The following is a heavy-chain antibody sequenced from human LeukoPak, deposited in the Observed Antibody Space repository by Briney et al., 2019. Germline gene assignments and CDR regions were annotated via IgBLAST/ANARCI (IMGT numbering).Heavy chain of an antibody. J-gene: IGHJ4*02. CDR2: IYYSGST. Sequence: SSETLSLTCTVSGGSVSSDSYYWSWIRQPPGKGLEWIGYIYYSGSTNYNPSLKSRVTISVDTSKNQFSLKLSSVAAADAAVYYCARARNKLGGYSYGLLEYFDYWGQGTLVTVSS. D-gene: IGHD5-18*01. V-gene: IGHV4-61*01. CDR1: GGSVSSDSYY. CDR3: ARARNKLGGYSYGLLEYFDY.